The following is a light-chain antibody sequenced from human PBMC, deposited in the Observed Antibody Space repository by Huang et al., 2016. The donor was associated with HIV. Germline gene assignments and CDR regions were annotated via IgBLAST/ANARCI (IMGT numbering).Light chain of an antibody. Sequence: DIQMTQSPSSLSASVGDRVTMTCQASQDINNYLNWYQQKPGKAPKLLIYDASSMETGGPSRFSGSGSGTDFTFTISSLQPEDIGTYYCQQYDSLVTFGGGTRVEIK. CDR1: QDINNY. CDR2: DAS. CDR3: QQYDSLVT. V-gene: IGKV1-33*01. J-gene: IGKJ4*01.